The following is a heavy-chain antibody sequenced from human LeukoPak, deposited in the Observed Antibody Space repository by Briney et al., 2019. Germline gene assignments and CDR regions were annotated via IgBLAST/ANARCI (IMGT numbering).Heavy chain of an antibody. Sequence: GESLRISCKGSGYRFTSYWISWVRQMPGKGLEWMGRINPSDSYTNYSPSFQGHVTISADKSISTAYLQWSSLKASDTAMYYCARHYHYDILTGYRKSGMDVWGQGTLVTVSS. V-gene: IGHV5-10-1*01. J-gene: IGHJ4*02. CDR2: INPSDSYT. D-gene: IGHD3-9*01. CDR1: GYRFTSYW. CDR3: ARHYHYDILTGYRKSGMDV.